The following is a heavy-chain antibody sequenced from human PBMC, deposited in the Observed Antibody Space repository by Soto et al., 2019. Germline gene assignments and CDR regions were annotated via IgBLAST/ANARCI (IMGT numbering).Heavy chain of an antibody. D-gene: IGHD3-22*01. CDR1: GGSISSGIYH. CDR2: VFYNGDT. CDR3: ARSPDGRGYFEY. Sequence: QVQLEESGPGLVKPSQTLSLTCSVSGGSISSGIYHWNWIRQRAGEGLEWIGYVFYNGDTYYSPSIKSRLIISRDTSKNRFSLKLRSMTAADAAVYYCARSPDGRGYFEYWGRGTLVTVSS. V-gene: IGHV4-31*03. J-gene: IGHJ4*02.